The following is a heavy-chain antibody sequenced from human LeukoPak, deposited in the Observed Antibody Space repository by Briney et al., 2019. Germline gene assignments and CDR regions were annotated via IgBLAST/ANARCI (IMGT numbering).Heavy chain of an antibody. CDR3: ARTWSGGSSWRTFDY. CDR2: IYYSGST. Sequence: PSETLSLTCTVSGGSISSCYWSWIRQPPGKGLEWIGYIYYSGSTNYNPSLKSRVTISVDTSKNQFSLKLSSVTAADTAVYYCARTWSGGSSWRTFDYWGQGTLVTVSS. V-gene: IGHV4-59*01. D-gene: IGHD6-13*01. J-gene: IGHJ4*02. CDR1: GGSISSCY.